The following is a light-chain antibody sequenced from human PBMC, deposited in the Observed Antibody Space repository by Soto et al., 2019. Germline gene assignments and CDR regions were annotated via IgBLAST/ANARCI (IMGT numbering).Light chain of an antibody. V-gene: IGKV1-5*01. CDR2: DAY. CDR3: QQYESYSPLT. J-gene: IGKJ4*01. Sequence: DIQMTQSPSILSASVGDRVTITCRASQSIRSWLAWYQHKPGKAPKLLIYDAYSLESGVPSRFSGRRSGTEFTLTIAGLQPEDFATYYCQQYESYSPLTFGGGTKVEIK. CDR1: QSIRSW.